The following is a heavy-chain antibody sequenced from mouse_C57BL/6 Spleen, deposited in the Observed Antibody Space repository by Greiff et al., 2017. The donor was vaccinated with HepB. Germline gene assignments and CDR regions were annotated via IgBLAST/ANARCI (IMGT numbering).Heavy chain of an antibody. D-gene: IGHD1-1*01. J-gene: IGHJ3*01. CDR2: INPNNGGT. CDR3: ARETYGSSPGFAY. CDR1: GYTFTDYY. V-gene: IGHV1-26*01. Sequence: VQLQQPGPELVKPGASVKISCKASGYTFTDYYMNWVKQSHGKSLEWIGDINPNNGGTSYNQKFKGKATLTVDKSSSTAYMELRSLTSEDSAVYYCARETYGSSPGFAYWGQGTLVTVSA.